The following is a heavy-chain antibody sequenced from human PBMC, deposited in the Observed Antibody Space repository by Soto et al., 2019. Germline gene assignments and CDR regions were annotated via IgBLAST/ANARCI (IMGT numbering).Heavy chain of an antibody. V-gene: IGHV4-59*01. CDR3: ARDRNWKGYYGMDV. J-gene: IGHJ6*02. CDR2: IYKSGNT. D-gene: IGHD1-1*01. Sequence: QVQLQESGPGLVKPSETLSLTCTVSGGSISSYYWSWIRQPPGRGLEWIGYIYKSGNTNYSPSLKSRVTISVDSSRNQFSLKLSSVTAAETAVYYCARDRNWKGYYGMDVWGQGTTVTVAS. CDR1: GGSISSYY.